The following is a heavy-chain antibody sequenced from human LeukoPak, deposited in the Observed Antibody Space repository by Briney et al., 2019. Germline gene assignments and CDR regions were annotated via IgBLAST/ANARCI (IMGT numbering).Heavy chain of an antibody. V-gene: IGHV3-30-3*01. D-gene: IGHD4-11*01. Sequence: PGRSLRLSCAASGFTFSGYAMHWVRQAPGKGLEWVAGISYDGTNTYYADSVKGRFTISRDNSKNTLYLQMDSLRAEDTAVYFCARRGTDYCTPSSCHPNWFAPWGQGTQVTVSS. CDR1: GFTFSGYA. CDR3: ARRGTDYCTPSSCHPNWFAP. CDR2: ISYDGTNT. J-gene: IGHJ5*02.